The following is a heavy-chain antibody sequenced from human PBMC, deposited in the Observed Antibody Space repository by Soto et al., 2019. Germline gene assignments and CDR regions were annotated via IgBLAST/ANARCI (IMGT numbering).Heavy chain of an antibody. CDR2: THHSGRT. CDR3: ARGGVDYYDSSGYYFSPYYFDY. V-gene: IGHV4-4*02. D-gene: IGHD3-22*01. Sequence: SETLSLTCTVSGGSMSSSNWWNWVRQPPGKGLEWIGETHHSGRTNYNPSLKSRVAISVDKSKNHFSLKLSSVTAADTAVYYCARGGVDYYDSSGYYFSPYYFDYWGQGTLVTVSS. CDR1: GGSMSSSNW. J-gene: IGHJ4*02.